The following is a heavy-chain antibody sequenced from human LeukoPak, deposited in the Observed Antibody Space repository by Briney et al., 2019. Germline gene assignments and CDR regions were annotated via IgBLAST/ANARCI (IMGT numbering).Heavy chain of an antibody. CDR2: INTNTGNP. Sequence: ASVTVSFKASGYTFTSYAMNWVRQAPGQGLEWMGWINTNTGNPTYAQGFTGRFVFSLDTSVSTAYLQISSLKAEDTAVYYCASEGRGTAMVTWGQGTLVTVSS. J-gene: IGHJ5*02. V-gene: IGHV7-4-1*02. D-gene: IGHD5-18*01. CDR3: ASEGRGTAMVT. CDR1: GYTFTSYA.